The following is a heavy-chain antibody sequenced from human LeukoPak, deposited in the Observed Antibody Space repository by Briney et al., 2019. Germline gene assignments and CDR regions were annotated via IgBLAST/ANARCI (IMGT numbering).Heavy chain of an antibody. V-gene: IGHV3-21*01. J-gene: IGHJ3*02. Sequence: GGSLRLSCAASGFTFSSYSMNWVRQAPGKGLEWVSSISSSSSYIYYADSVKGRFTISRDNAKNSLYLQMNSLRAEDTAVYYCARVGTGNDAFDIWGQGTMVTVS. CDR1: GFTFSSYS. D-gene: IGHD3/OR15-3a*01. CDR2: ISSSSSYI. CDR3: ARVGTGNDAFDI.